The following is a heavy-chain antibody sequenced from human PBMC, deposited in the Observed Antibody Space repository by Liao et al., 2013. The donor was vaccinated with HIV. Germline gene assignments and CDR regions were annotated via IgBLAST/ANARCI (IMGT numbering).Heavy chain of an antibody. D-gene: IGHD6-19*01. J-gene: IGHJ4*02. CDR2: IYSSGST. CDR3: ARSLLKVVAGSLGY. V-gene: IGHV4-4*07. Sequence: QVQLQESGPGLVKPSETLSLTCTVSGGSISSYYWSWIRQPAGKGLEWIGRIYSSGSTNYNPSLKSRVTMSVDTSKNQFSLKLSSVTAADTAVYYCARSLLKVVAGSLGYWGQGTLVTVSS. CDR1: GGSISSYY.